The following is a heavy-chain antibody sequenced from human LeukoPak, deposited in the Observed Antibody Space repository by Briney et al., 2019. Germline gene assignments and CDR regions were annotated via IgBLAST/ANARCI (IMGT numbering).Heavy chain of an antibody. V-gene: IGHV4-4*07. CDR3: ARNGEEGNLDY. D-gene: IGHD1-1*01. J-gene: IGHJ4*02. CDR2: ISTSGST. Sequence: SQTLSLTCTFSGGSISSYYWSWIRQPAGKGLEWVGRISTSGSTNYNPPLKSRVTMSVATSKTQFSLKLSSVTAADTAVYYWARNGEEGNLDYWGQGTLVTVSS. CDR1: GGSISSYY.